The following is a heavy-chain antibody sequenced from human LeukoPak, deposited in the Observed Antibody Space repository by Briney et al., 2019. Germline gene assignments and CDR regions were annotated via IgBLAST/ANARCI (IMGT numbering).Heavy chain of an antibody. CDR3: ARLDYYDSSGYYSQAFDI. J-gene: IGHJ3*02. Sequence: ASETLSLTCTVSGGSISSYYWSWIRQPLGKGLEWIGYIYYSGSTNYNPSLKSRVTISVDTSKNQFSLKLSSVTAADTAVYYCARLDYYDSSGYYSQAFDIWGQGTMVTVSS. CDR2: IYYSGST. CDR1: GGSISSYY. V-gene: IGHV4-59*01. D-gene: IGHD3-22*01.